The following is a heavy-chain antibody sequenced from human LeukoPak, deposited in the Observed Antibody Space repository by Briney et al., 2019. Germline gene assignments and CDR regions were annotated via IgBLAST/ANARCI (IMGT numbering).Heavy chain of an antibody. J-gene: IGHJ4*02. D-gene: IGHD5-18*01. Sequence: SVKVSCKASGYTFTGYYMHWVRQAPGQGLEWMGWINPNSGGTNYAQKFQGRVTMTRDTSISTAYMELSRLRSDDTAVYYCARLSRGYSYGYFYYWGQGTLVTVSS. CDR1: GYTFTGYY. V-gene: IGHV1-2*02. CDR3: ARLSRGYSYGYFYY. CDR2: INPNSGGT.